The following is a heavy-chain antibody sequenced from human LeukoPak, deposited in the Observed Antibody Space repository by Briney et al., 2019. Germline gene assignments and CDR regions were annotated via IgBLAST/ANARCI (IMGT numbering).Heavy chain of an antibody. Sequence: GGSLRLSCAASGFTVSSNYMSWVRQAPGKGLEWVSAISGSGGSTYYADSVKGRFTISRDNSKNTLYLQMNSLRAEDTAVYYCAKDAPEYDFWSGADYWGQGTLVTVSS. V-gene: IGHV3-23*01. D-gene: IGHD3-3*01. CDR2: ISGSGGST. J-gene: IGHJ4*02. CDR1: GFTVSSNY. CDR3: AKDAPEYDFWSGADY.